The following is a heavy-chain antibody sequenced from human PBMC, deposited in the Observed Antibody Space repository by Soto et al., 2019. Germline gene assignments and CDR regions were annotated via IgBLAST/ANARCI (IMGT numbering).Heavy chain of an antibody. J-gene: IGHJ5*02. CDR1: GYTFTSYD. Sequence: QVQLVQSGAEVKKPGASVKVSCKASGYTFTSYDINWVRQATGQGLEWMGWMNPNSGNTGNAQKFQGRVTMTRNTSRSTAYMELSSLRSEDTAVYYCARGRCSGGICYYAPHPWGQGTLVTVSS. V-gene: IGHV1-8*01. CDR2: MNPNSGNT. CDR3: ARGRCSGGICYYAPHP. D-gene: IGHD2-15*01.